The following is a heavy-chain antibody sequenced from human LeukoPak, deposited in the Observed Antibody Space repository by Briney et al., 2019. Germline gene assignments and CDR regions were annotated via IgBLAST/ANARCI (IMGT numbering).Heavy chain of an antibody. CDR3: ARVFYSSSWNYYYYYMDV. CDR1: GGSFSGYY. CDR2: IYYSGST. Sequence: SETLSLTCAVYGGSFSGYYWSWIRQPPGKGLEWIGSIYYSGSTYYNPSLKSRVTISVDTSKNQFSLKLSSVTAADTAVYYCARVFYSSSWNYYYYYMDVWGKGTTVTISS. J-gene: IGHJ6*03. V-gene: IGHV4-34*01. D-gene: IGHD6-6*01.